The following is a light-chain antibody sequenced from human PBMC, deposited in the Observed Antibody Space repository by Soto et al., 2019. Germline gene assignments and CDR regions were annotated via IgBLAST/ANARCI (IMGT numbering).Light chain of an antibody. J-gene: IGKJ3*01. CDR1: QDISNY. CDR2: DAS. CDR3: QQYDNLPP. V-gene: IGKV1-33*01. Sequence: DLQMTQSPSSLSASVGDRVTITCQASQDISNYLNWYQQKPGKAPKLLIYDASNLETGVPSRFSGSGSGTDFTFTISSLQAEDIATYYCQQYDNLPPFGPGTKVDIK.